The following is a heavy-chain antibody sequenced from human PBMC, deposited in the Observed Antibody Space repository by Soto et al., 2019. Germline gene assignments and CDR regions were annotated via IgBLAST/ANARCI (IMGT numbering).Heavy chain of an antibody. CDR3: ARYRKPAADAFFDH. CDR1: GFTFSTYA. J-gene: IGHJ4*02. Sequence: GGSLRLSCAASGFTFSTYAMAWVRQIPGKGLEWVSAIGGSGGSTHYVDSVKGRFTISRDNSKNTLHLQMNPLRADDTAIYYCARYRKPAADAFFDHWGQGALVTVSS. D-gene: IGHD6-13*01. CDR2: IGGSGGST. V-gene: IGHV3-23*01.